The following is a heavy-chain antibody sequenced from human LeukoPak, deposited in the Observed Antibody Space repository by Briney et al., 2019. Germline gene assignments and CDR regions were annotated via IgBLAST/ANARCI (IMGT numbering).Heavy chain of an antibody. CDR3: ARGDLRGLGGSGSYYYYYYMDV. J-gene: IGHJ6*03. V-gene: IGHV1-8*01. CDR1: GYTFATYD. D-gene: IGHD3-10*01. Sequence: ASVKVSCKASGYTFATYDINWVRQATGQGLEWMGWMNPNSGNTGYAQKFQGRVTMTTHTSINAAYMELRSLRSEDTAVYYCARGDLRGLGGSGSYYYYYYMDVWGKGTKVTIPS. CDR2: MNPNSGNT.